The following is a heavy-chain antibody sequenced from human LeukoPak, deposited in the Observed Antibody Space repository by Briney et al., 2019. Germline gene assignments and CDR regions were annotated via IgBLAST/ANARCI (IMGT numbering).Heavy chain of an antibody. J-gene: IGHJ4*02. CDR2: IYYSGST. D-gene: IGHD4-17*01. V-gene: IGHV4-39*07. Sequence: SETLSLTCTVSGGSISSSSYYWGWIRQPPGKGLEWIGNIYYSGSTYYNPSLKSRVTMSVDTSKTQFSLKLSSVTAADTAVYYCARDRLLRGGQYYFDYWGQGTLVTVSS. CDR1: GGSISSSSYY. CDR3: ARDRLLRGGQYYFDY.